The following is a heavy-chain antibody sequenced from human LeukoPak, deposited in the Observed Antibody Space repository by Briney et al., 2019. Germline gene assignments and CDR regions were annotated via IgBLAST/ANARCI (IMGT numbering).Heavy chain of an antibody. J-gene: IGHJ6*02. CDR1: GFTFSSYA. CDR2: ISYDGSNK. D-gene: IGHD6-19*01. Sequence: GGSLRLSCAASGFTFSSYAMHWVRQAPGKGLEWVAVISYDGSNKYYADSVKGRFTISRDNAKNSLYLQMNSLRAEDTAVYYCGAGSSGWRAPGGMDVWGQGTTVTVSS. V-gene: IGHV3-30-3*01. CDR3: GAGSSGWRAPGGMDV.